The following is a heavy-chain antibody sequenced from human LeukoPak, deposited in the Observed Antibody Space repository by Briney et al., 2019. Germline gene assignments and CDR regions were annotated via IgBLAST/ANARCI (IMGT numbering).Heavy chain of an antibody. CDR3: ARAYYYDSRNYYNPTSSFDY. J-gene: IGHJ4*02. CDR1: GFTFSNYW. CDR2: INQDGSEK. D-gene: IGHD3-10*01. V-gene: IGHV3-7*04. Sequence: GGSLRLSCEASGFTFSNYWMSWVRHAPGKGLEWVANINQDGSEKYFVDSVKGRFTISRDNAKNSLYLQMNSLRAEDTAVYYCARAYYYDSRNYYNPTSSFDYWGQGTLVTVAS.